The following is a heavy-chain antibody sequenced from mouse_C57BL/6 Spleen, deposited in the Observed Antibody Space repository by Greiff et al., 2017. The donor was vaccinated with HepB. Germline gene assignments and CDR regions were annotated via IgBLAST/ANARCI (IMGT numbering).Heavy chain of an antibody. CDR3: AREDYGSSWYFDV. CDR1: GYSITSGYY. CDR2: ISYDGSN. J-gene: IGHJ1*03. V-gene: IGHV3-6*01. Sequence: VQLKESGPGLVKPSQSLSLTCSVTGYSITSGYYWNWIRQFPGNKLEWMGYISYDGSNNYNPSLKNRISITRDTSKNQFFLKLNSVTTEDTATYYWAREDYGSSWYFDVWGTGTTVTVSS. D-gene: IGHD1-1*01.